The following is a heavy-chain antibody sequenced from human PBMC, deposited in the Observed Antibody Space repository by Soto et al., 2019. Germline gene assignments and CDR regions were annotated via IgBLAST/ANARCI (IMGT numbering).Heavy chain of an antibody. CDR2: IIPIFGTA. CDR3: ARDQDQLLPSRWFDP. J-gene: IGHJ5*02. CDR1: GGTFSSYA. V-gene: IGHV1-69*13. Sequence: GASVKVSCKASGGTFSSYAISWVRQAPGQGLEWMGGIIPIFGTANYAQKFQGRVTITADESTSTAYMELSSLRSEDTAVYYCARDQDQLLPSRWFDPCRQGPLVTVSS. D-gene: IGHD2-2*01.